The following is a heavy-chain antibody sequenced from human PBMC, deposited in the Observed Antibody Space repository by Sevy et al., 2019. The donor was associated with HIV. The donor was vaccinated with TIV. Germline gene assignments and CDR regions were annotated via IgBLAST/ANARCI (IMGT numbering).Heavy chain of an antibody. J-gene: IGHJ4*02. CDR3: ARPRTYYDFWRCYPPFDY. D-gene: IGHD3-3*01. CDR1: GGTFSSYA. V-gene: IGHV1-69*13. CDR2: IDPIFGTA. Sequence: ASVKVSCKASGGTFSSYAITWVRQAPGQGLEWMGGIDPIFGTANYAQKFQGRLTITADESTSTAYMELSSLRSEDTAVYYCARPRTYYDFWRCYPPFDYRGQGTLVTVSS.